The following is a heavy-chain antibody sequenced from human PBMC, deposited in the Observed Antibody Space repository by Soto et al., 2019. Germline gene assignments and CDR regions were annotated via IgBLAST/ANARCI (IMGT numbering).Heavy chain of an antibody. J-gene: IGHJ5*02. Sequence: SETLSLTCTVSGGSVISSSYYWGWIRQPPGKGLEWIGSIYYSGSTYYNPSLKSRVTISVDTSKNQFSLKLSSVTAADTAVYYCARLLNYEGWFDPWGQGTLVTVSS. D-gene: IGHD1-7*01. V-gene: IGHV4-39*01. CDR1: GGSVISSSYY. CDR2: IYYSGST. CDR3: ARLLNYEGWFDP.